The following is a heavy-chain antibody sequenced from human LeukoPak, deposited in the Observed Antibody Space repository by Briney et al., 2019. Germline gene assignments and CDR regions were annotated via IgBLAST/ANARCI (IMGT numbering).Heavy chain of an antibody. CDR2: ISGRGDST. CDR1: GFTFSSYA. Sequence: GGSLRLSCAASGFTFSSYAMSWVRQAPGKGPEWVSAISGRGDSTYYADSVKGRFTIFRDNSKNTLDLQMNSLRAEDTAVYYCAKGQQLVRFFGNDYWGQGTLVTVSS. V-gene: IGHV3-23*01. J-gene: IGHJ4*02. CDR3: AKGQQLVRFFGNDY. D-gene: IGHD6-13*01.